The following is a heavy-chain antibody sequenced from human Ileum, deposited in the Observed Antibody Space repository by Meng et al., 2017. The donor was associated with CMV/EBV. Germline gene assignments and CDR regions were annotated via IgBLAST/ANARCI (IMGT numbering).Heavy chain of an antibody. J-gene: IGHJ4*02. V-gene: IGHV1-69*10. CDR3: ARVNPSYDILTGYYRV. CDR2: IIPILGIA. D-gene: IGHD3-9*01. Sequence: SVKVSCKASGGTFSSYAISWVRQAPGQGLEWMGGIIPILGIANYAQKFQGRVTITADKSTSTAYMELSSLRSEDTAVYYCARVNPSYDILTGYYRVWGQGTLVTVPS. CDR1: GGTFSSYA.